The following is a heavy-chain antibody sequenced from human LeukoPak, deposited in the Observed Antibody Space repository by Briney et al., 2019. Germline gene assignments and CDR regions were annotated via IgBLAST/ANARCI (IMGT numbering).Heavy chain of an antibody. CDR2: IYYSGST. D-gene: IGHD5-18*01. V-gene: IGHV4-59*08. Sequence: PSETLSLTCTVSGGSISSYYWSWIRQPPGKGLEWIGYIYYSGSTNYNPSLKSRVTISVDTSKNQFSLKLSSVTAADTAVYYCATTLKFSYGGDYWGQGTLVTVSS. J-gene: IGHJ4*02. CDR1: GGSISSYY. CDR3: ATTLKFSYGGDY.